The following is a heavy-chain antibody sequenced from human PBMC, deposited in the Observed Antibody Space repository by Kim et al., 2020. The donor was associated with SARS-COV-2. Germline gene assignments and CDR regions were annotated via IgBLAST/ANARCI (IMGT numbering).Heavy chain of an antibody. CDR1: GGTFSSYA. J-gene: IGHJ4*02. CDR2: IIPIFGTA. Sequence: SVKVSCKASGGTFSSYAISWVRQAPGQGLEWMGGIIPIFGTANYAQKFQGRVTITADESTSTAYMELSSLRSEDTAVYYCAREPSHSSGSSPPDYWGQGTLVTVSS. CDR3: AREPSHSSGSSPPDY. V-gene: IGHV1-69*13. D-gene: IGHD6-19*01.